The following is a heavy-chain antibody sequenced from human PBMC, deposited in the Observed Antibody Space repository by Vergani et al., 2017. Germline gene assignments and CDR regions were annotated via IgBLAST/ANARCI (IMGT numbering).Heavy chain of an antibody. J-gene: IGHJ6*02. V-gene: IGHV3-30*02. Sequence: QVQILQSGGGVVQPGGSLRLSCAASGFTFSSYGMHWVRQAPGKGLEWVAFIRYDGSNKYYADSVKGRFTISRDNSKNTLYLQMNSLRAEDTAVYYCAKDGSGGDYYYGMDVWGQGTTVTVSS. D-gene: IGHD2-15*01. CDR2: IRYDGSNK. CDR3: AKDGSGGDYYYGMDV. CDR1: GFTFSSYG.